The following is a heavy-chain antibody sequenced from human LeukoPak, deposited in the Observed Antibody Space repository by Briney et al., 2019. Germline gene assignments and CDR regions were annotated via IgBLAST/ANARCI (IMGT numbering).Heavy chain of an antibody. CDR1: GLTFSNYA. V-gene: IGHV3-23*05. Sequence: GGSLRLSCVDSGLTSGLTFSNYAMTWVRQAPGKGLEWVSSIFGSTGITGSTYYADSVKGRFTISRDNSKNTLYLQMNSLRAEDTAVYYCAKYSGYDHLFDYWGQGTLVTVSS. J-gene: IGHJ4*02. CDR3: AKYSGYDHLFDY. CDR2: IFGSTGITGST. D-gene: IGHD5-12*01.